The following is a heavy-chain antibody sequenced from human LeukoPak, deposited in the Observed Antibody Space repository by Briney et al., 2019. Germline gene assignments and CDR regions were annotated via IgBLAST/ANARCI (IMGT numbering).Heavy chain of an antibody. Sequence: GGSLRLSCAASGFTLSSYSMNWVRQAPGKGLEWVSSISSSSSYIYYADSVKGRFTISRDNAKNSLYLQMNSLRAEDTAVYYCARGPSTGYSSSWWGTYYFDYWGQGTLVTVSS. D-gene: IGHD6-13*01. CDR2: ISSSSSYI. V-gene: IGHV3-21*01. CDR1: GFTLSSYS. J-gene: IGHJ4*02. CDR3: ARGPSTGYSSSWWGTYYFDY.